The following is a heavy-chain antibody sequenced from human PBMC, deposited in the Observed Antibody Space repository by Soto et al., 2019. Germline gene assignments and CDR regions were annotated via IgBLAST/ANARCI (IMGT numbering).Heavy chain of an antibody. V-gene: IGHV1-46*03. CDR1: GYTFTSYY. Sequence: VKVSCKASGYTFTSYYMHWVRQAPGQGLEWMGIINPSGGSTSYAQKFQGRVTMTRDTSTSTVYMELSSLRSEDTAVYYCARGYYDYIWGSYRLGPGAFDIWGQGTMVTVSS. D-gene: IGHD3-16*02. CDR2: INPSGGST. CDR3: ARGYYDYIWGSYRLGPGAFDI. J-gene: IGHJ3*02.